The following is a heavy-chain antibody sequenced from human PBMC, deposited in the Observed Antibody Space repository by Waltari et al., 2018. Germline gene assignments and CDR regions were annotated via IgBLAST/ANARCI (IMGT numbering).Heavy chain of an antibody. CDR2: INPNSGDT. J-gene: IGHJ5*02. Sequence: QVELVQSGAEVRKPGASVKVSCKASGYSLPSYYMHGVRQAPGLGLEWMGRINPNSGDTNSAPKFQGRVTLTRDTSVNTAFLELRSLTSDDTAVYFCARESAFSTSWYPGFDPWGQGTLVTVAS. CDR3: ARESAFSTSWYPGFDP. V-gene: IGHV1-2*06. CDR1: GYSLPSYY. D-gene: IGHD2-2*01.